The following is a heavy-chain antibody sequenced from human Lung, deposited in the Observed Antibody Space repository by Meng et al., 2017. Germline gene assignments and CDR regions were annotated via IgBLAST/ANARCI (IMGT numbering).Heavy chain of an antibody. CDR2: INPKSGDT. D-gene: IGHD6-25*01. CDR1: GYNCPGYY. V-gene: IGHV1-2*06. Sequence: QGQLVRAWAWVKQPGASVKVFCKTSGYNCPGYYLHWVRRAPGQGLEWMGRINPKSGDTHYAQKFQARVTMTGDTSISTAYMELSGLRSDDTAMYYCARDEDISAAGKLFGDYWGQGTLVTVSS. J-gene: IGHJ4*02. CDR3: ARDEDISAAGKLFGDY.